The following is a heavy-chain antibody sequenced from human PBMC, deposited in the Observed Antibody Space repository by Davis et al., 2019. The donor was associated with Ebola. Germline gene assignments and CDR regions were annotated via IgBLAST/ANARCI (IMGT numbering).Heavy chain of an antibody. V-gene: IGHV3-7*01. Sequence: GESLKISCAASGFSFSGYWMTWVRQPPGKGLEWVANIKSDGSQRYYADSVKGRFTISRDNAKNSLYLEMNSLRAEDTAVYYCAKGESLDYWGQGTLVTVSS. CDR2: IKSDGSQR. CDR1: GFSFSGYW. J-gene: IGHJ4*02. CDR3: AKGESLDY.